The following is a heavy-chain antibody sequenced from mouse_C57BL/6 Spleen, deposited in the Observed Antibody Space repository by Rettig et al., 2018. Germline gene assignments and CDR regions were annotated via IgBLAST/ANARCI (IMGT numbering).Heavy chain of an antibody. CDR3: TSPYYYGSSYY. CDR2: IDPENGDT. D-gene: IGHD1-1*01. Sequence: LEWIGWIDPENGDTEYASKFQGKATITADTSSNTAYLQLSSLTSEDTAVYYCTSPYYYGSSYYWGQGTTLTVSS. J-gene: IGHJ2*01. V-gene: IGHV14-4*01.